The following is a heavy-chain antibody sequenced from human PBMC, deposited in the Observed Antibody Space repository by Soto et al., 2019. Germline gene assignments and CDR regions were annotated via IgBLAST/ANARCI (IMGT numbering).Heavy chain of an antibody. D-gene: IGHD6-19*01. Sequence: PGGSLRLSCAASGFTFGSFAMSWVRQAPGKGLEWVSLITNSGDTTYYADTVKGRFTISRDNSKNTLYLQMNSLRAEDTAVFYCAKDLGSGWAYGMDVWGQGTTVTVAS. V-gene: IGHV3-23*01. J-gene: IGHJ6*02. CDR1: GFTFGSFA. CDR2: ITNSGDTT. CDR3: AKDLGSGWAYGMDV.